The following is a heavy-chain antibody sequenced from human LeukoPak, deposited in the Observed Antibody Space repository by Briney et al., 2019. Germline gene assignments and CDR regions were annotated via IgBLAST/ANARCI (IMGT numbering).Heavy chain of an antibody. CDR3: ARKGSGWYEGRDWFDP. Sequence: GESLKISCKGSGYSFPSYWIGWVRQMPGKGLEWMGIIYPGDSDTRYSPSFQGQVTISADKSISTAYLQWSSLKASDTAMYYCARKGSGWYEGRDWFDPWGQGTLVTVSS. CDR2: IYPGDSDT. D-gene: IGHD6-19*01. V-gene: IGHV5-51*01. J-gene: IGHJ5*02. CDR1: GYSFPSYW.